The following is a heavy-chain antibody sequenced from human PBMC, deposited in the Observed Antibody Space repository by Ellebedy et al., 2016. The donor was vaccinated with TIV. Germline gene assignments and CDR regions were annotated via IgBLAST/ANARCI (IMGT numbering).Heavy chain of an antibody. D-gene: IGHD6-13*01. CDR2: IIPIFGTA. Sequence: SVKVSXXASGGTFSSYAISWVRQAPGQGLEWMGGIIPIFGTANYAQKFQGRVTITADESTSTAYMELSSLRSEDTAVYYCAREGIGWGYFDYWGQGTLVTVSS. CDR3: AREGIGWGYFDY. V-gene: IGHV1-69*13. CDR1: GGTFSSYA. J-gene: IGHJ4*02.